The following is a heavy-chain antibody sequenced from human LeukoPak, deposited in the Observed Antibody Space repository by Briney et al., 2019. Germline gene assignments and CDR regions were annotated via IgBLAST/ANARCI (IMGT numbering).Heavy chain of an antibody. J-gene: IGHJ3*02. CDR3: AKDPSMFGAFDI. CDR1: GYTFTSYG. D-gene: IGHD3-10*02. CDR2: ISAYNGNT. Sequence: ASVKVSCKASGYTFTSYGISWVRQAPGQGLEWMGWISAYNGNTNYAQKLQGRVTMTTDTSTSTAYMELRSLRAEDTAVYYCAKDPSMFGAFDIWGQGTMVTVSS. V-gene: IGHV1-18*01.